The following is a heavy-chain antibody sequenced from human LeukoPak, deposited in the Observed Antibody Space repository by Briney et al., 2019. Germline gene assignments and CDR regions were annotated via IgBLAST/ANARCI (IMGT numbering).Heavy chain of an antibody. Sequence: GASVKVSCKASGYTFTGYYMHWVRQAPGQGLEWMGWINPNSGGTNYAQKFQGRVTMTRDTSISTAYMELSRLRSDDTAVYYCARGQGYYYDSSGYDYWGQGTLVTVSS. CDR3: ARGQGYYYDSSGYDY. CDR1: GYTFTGYY. D-gene: IGHD3-22*01. J-gene: IGHJ4*02. V-gene: IGHV1-2*02. CDR2: INPNSGGT.